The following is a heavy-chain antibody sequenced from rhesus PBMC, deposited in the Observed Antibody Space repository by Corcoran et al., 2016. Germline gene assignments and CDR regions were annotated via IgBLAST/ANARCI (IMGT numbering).Heavy chain of an antibody. D-gene: IGHD3-34*01. CDR1: GYSISNGYG. J-gene: IGHJ5-1*01. Sequence: QVQLQESGPGLVKPSETLSLTCAVSGYSISNGYGWGWIRQPPGKGLEWIGQIYGGSGSTYYNPSLKSRGTVSKDTSKNQFSLELISVTAADTAVYFCARDGGNGFDVGGPGVLVTVSS. CDR2: IYGGSGST. CDR3: ARDGGNGFDV. V-gene: IGHV4-127*01.